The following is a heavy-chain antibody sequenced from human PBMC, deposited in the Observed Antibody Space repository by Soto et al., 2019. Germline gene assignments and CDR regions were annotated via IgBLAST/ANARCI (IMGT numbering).Heavy chain of an antibody. CDR3: AKSLVFVDHAYMDV. V-gene: IGHV1-69*02. Sequence: QVQLVQSVAEVRKPGSSVKVSCEASGGSFISYIFTWVRQAPGQGREWMGRSIPIQGRADYALKFQDRVTITADRSTQTVYMELRSLRPEDTALYYCAKSLVFVDHAYMDVWGKGTTVTVSS. CDR1: GGSFISYI. CDR2: SIPIQGRA. J-gene: IGHJ6*03. D-gene: IGHD2-21*01.